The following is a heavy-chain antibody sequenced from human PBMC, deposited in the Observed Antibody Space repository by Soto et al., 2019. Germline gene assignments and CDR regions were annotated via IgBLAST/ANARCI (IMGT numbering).Heavy chain of an antibody. Sequence: GGSLRLSCAASGFTFSSYAMSWVRQAPGKGLEWVSAISGSGGSTYYADSVKGRFTISRDNSKNTLYLQMNSLRAEDTAVYYCAKVYDFWSGYYYPFDYWGQGTLVTVSS. CDR1: GFTFSSYA. J-gene: IGHJ4*02. CDR3: AKVYDFWSGYYYPFDY. D-gene: IGHD3-3*01. CDR2: ISGSGGST. V-gene: IGHV3-23*01.